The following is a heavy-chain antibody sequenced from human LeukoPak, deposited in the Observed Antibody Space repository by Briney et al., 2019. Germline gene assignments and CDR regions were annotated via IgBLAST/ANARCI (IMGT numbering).Heavy chain of an antibody. V-gene: IGHV1-24*01. CDR1: GYTLTELS. J-gene: IGHJ4*02. Sequence: GASVKVSCEVSGYTLTELSMHWVRQAPGKGLEWMGGFDPEDGETIYAQKFQGTVTMTEDTSTDTAYMELSSLRSEDTAVYYCATCKVWDQNCSGGKVHYWGQGTLVTVSS. CDR2: FDPEDGET. CDR3: ATCKVWDQNCSGGKVHY. D-gene: IGHD2-15*01.